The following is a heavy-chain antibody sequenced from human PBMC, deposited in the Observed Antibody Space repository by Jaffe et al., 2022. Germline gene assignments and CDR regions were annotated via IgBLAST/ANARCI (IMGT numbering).Heavy chain of an antibody. V-gene: IGHV3-43D*04. CDR1: GFTFDDYG. D-gene: IGHD6-13*01. CDR2: ISWDGGRT. Sequence: EVQLVESGGVVVLPGGSLRLSCAASGFTFDDYGMHWVRQGPGKGLEWVSLISWDGGRTYYGDSVKGRFTISRDNSKNSLYLHMNSLRADDTALYYCAKNQGAGYTSRHTYDYWGQGTLVTVSS. CDR3: AKNQGAGYTSRHTYDY. J-gene: IGHJ4*02.